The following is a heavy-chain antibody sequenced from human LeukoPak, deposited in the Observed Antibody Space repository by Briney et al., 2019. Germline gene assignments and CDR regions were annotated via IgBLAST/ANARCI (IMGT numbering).Heavy chain of an antibody. J-gene: IGHJ3*02. CDR1: GFTFDDFG. CDR2: INWNGGST. D-gene: IGHD4-17*01. Sequence: PGGSLRLSCAASGFTFDDFGMSWVRQAPGKWLEWVSDINWNGGSTGYADSVKGRFTISRDNAKKSLYLQMNSLRAEDTALYYCARQTESYGAPGDDAFDIWGQGTMVTVSS. V-gene: IGHV3-20*04. CDR3: ARQTESYGAPGDDAFDI.